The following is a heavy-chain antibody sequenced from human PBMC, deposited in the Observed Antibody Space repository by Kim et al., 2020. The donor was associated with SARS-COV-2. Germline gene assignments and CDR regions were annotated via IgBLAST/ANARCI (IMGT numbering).Heavy chain of an antibody. J-gene: IGHJ4*02. CDR2: IKQDGSEK. CDR1: GFTFSSYW. V-gene: IGHV3-7*01. D-gene: IGHD3-9*01. CDR3: ARVIRYFDWLLFDYFDY. Sequence: GGSLRLSCAASGFTFSSYWMSWVRQAPGKGLEWVANIKQDGSEKYYVDSVKGRFTISRDNAKNSLYLQMNSLRAEDTAVYYCARVIRYFDWLLFDYFDYWGQGTLVTVSS.